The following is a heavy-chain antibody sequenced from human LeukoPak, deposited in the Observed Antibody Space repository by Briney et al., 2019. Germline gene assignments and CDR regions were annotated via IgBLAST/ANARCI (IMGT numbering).Heavy chain of an antibody. Sequence: GASVKVSCKASGGTFSSYAISWVRQAPGQGLEWMGGVIPIFGTANYAQKFQGRVTITADESTSTAYMELSSLRSEDTAVYYCASPWDAGAFDIWGQGTMVTVSS. CDR2: VIPIFGTA. V-gene: IGHV1-69*13. CDR3: ASPWDAGAFDI. CDR1: GGTFSSYA. D-gene: IGHD1-26*01. J-gene: IGHJ3*02.